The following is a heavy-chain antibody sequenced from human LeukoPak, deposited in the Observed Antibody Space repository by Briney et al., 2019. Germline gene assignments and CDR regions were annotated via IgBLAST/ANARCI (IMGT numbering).Heavy chain of an antibody. CDR1: GYTFTSYY. CDR3: AREKGYYDSSGYPYYYYMDV. V-gene: IGHV1-46*01. J-gene: IGHJ6*03. D-gene: IGHD3-22*01. Sequence: GASVKVSCKASGYTFTSYYMHWVRQAPGQGLEWMGIINPSGGSTSYVQKFQGRVTMTRDMSTSTVYMELSSLRSEDTAVYYCAREKGYYDSSGYPYYYYMDVWGKGTTVTVSS. CDR2: INPSGGST.